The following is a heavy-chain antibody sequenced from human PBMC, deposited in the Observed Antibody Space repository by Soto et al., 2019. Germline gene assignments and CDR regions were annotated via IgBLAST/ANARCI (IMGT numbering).Heavy chain of an antibody. J-gene: IGHJ4*02. Sequence: EVQLLESGGGLIQPGGSLILSCAASGFTFSTFDMTWVRQPPGKGLEWVSLIRGSSGSTYYADSVKGRFTISKDNSKTTLYLQMNSLRAEDTAVYFCVKGAWLDYWGQGNMVTVSS. CDR1: GFTFSTFD. CDR3: VKGAWLDY. CDR2: IRGSSGST. V-gene: IGHV3-23*01.